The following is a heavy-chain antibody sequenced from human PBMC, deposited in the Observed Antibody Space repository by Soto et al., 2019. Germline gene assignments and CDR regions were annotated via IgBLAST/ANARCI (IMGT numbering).Heavy chain of an antibody. V-gene: IGHV3-23*01. CDR2: ISGSGGST. Sequence: PGGSLRLSCAASGFTFSSYAMSWVRQAPGKGLEWVSAISGSGGSTYYADSVKGRFTISRDNSKNTLYLQMNSLRAEDTAVYYCAKGSAVAVTRPLDYWGQGTLVTVSS. D-gene: IGHD6-19*01. J-gene: IGHJ4*02. CDR3: AKGSAVAVTRPLDY. CDR1: GFTFSSYA.